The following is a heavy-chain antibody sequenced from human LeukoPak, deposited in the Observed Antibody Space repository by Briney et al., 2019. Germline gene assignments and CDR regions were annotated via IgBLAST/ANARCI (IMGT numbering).Heavy chain of an antibody. CDR2: IRYDEINK. Sequence: PGGSLRLSCAASGFTFSSYGMHWVRQAPGKGLEWVAFIRYDEINKYYADSVKGRFTISRDNSKNTLYLQMNSLRAEDTAVYYCAKASSSGWYSVGFDYWGQGTLVTVSS. CDR1: GFTFSSYG. D-gene: IGHD6-19*01. J-gene: IGHJ4*02. V-gene: IGHV3-30*02. CDR3: AKASSSGWYSVGFDY.